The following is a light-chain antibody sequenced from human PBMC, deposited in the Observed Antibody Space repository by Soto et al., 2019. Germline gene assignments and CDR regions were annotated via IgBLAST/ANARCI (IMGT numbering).Light chain of an antibody. CDR2: AAS. V-gene: IGKV1-8*01. J-gene: IGKJ4*01. CDR1: QGISSY. Sequence: AIRMTQSPSSFSASTGDRVTITCRASQGISSYLAWYQQKPGKAPKLLIYAASTLQSGVPSRFSGSGSGTDFTLTISCQHSEDVATYYCQQYYSYPLTFGGGTKVEIK. CDR3: QQYYSYPLT.